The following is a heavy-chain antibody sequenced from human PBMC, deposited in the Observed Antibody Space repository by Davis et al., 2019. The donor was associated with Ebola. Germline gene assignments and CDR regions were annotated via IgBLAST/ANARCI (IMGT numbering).Heavy chain of an antibody. CDR3: ARGGGTISVSGVVA. D-gene: IGHD5-24*01. Sequence: GSLKISCAASGFTFSRSGMHWVRQAPGKGLEWVAVMWYDGSKQYYAESVEGRFTISRDTSTNTLYLQLNSLRAEDTAVYYCARGGGTISVSGVVAWGQGTTVTVSS. CDR1: GFTFSRSG. V-gene: IGHV3-33*01. CDR2: MWYDGSKQ. J-gene: IGHJ6*02.